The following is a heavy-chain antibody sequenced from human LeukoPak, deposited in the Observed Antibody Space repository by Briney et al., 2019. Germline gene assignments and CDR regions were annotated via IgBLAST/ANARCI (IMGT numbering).Heavy chain of an antibody. CDR1: GGSISSGDYY. J-gene: IGHJ4*02. Sequence: SETLSLTCTVSGGSISSGDYYWSWIRQPPRKGLEWIGYIYYSGSTYYNPSLKSRVTISVDTSKNQFSLKLNSVTAADTAVYYCARVGRSNYGEYWGQGTLVTVSS. V-gene: IGHV4-30-4*08. CDR3: ARVGRSNYGEY. CDR2: IYYSGST.